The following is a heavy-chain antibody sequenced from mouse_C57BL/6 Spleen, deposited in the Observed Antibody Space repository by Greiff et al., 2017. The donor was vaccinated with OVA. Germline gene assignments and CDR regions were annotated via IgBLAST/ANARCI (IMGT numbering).Heavy chain of an antibody. V-gene: IGHV1-81*01. Sequence: VQLQQSGAELARPGASVKLSCKASGYTFTSYGISWVKQRTGQGLEWIGEIYPRSGNTYYNEKFKGKATLTADKSSSTAYMELRSLTSEDSAVYFCARNYYGSSDPFAYWGQGTLVTVSA. J-gene: IGHJ3*01. CDR1: GYTFTSYG. CDR2: IYPRSGNT. D-gene: IGHD1-1*01. CDR3: ARNYYGSSDPFAY.